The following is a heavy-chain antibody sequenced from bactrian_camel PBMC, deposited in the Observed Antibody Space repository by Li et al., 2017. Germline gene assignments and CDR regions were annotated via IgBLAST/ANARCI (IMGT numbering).Heavy chain of an antibody. CDR3: AADSSRAWYARSSDCTALYEYKY. Sequence: GSEQPGGSLRLSCAASGLTYTMNCMGWFRRAPGKEREAVAAIYTNGGGPYYADSAKGRFMISEDPAKNTLYQQMNGLKPEDTAVYYCAADSSRAWYARSSDCTALYEYKYWGQGTQVTVS. V-gene: IGHV3S28*01. CDR1: GLTYTMNC. D-gene: IGHD6*01. CDR2: IYTNGGGP. J-gene: IGHJ4*01.